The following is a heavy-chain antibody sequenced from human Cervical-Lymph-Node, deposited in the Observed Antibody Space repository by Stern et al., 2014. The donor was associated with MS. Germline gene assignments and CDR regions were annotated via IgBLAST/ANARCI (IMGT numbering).Heavy chain of an antibody. CDR3: ARGEKQWLSLWDY. V-gene: IGHV1-69*01. Sequence: VQLEESGAEVKKPGSSVKVSCKASGGTFSSYAISWVRQAPGQGLERMGGILPIFGTANYAQKFQGRVTITADESTSTAYMELSSLRSEDTAVYYCARGEKQWLSLWDYWGQGTLVTVSS. J-gene: IGHJ4*02. CDR2: ILPIFGTA. CDR1: GGTFSSYA. D-gene: IGHD6-19*01.